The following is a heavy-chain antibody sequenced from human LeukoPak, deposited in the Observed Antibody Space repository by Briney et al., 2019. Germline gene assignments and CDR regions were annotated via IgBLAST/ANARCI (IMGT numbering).Heavy chain of an antibody. Sequence: GGSLRLSCVVSDFTVSSHHMAWVRQVPGKGLEWLSIIYSGGKSHNADTLKGRFTVSKDNFRNTVFLEMNSLRADDTAVYYCARCQGIAMADFRGDYYYCYRDVWGKGTTVSVSS. CDR3: ARCQGIAMADFRGDYYYCYRDV. D-gene: IGHD6-19*01. V-gene: IGHV3-53*01. J-gene: IGHJ6*03. CDR2: IYSGGKS. CDR1: DFTVSSHH.